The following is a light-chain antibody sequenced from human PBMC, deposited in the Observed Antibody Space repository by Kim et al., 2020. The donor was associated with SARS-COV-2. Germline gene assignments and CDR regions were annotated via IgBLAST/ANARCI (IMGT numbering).Light chain of an antibody. CDR3: CSYAGSYTFVV. V-gene: IGLV2-11*01. Sequence: QSALTQPRSVSGSPGQSVTISCTGTSSDVGGYNYVSWYQQHPGKAPKVMFYDVTKRPSGVPDRFSGSKSGNTASLTISGLQAEDEADYYCCSYAGSYTFVVFGGGTKLTVL. CDR1: SSDVGGYNY. CDR2: DVT. J-gene: IGLJ2*01.